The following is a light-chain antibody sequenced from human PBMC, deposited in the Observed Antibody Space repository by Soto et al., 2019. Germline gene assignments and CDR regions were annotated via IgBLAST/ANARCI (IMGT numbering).Light chain of an antibody. V-gene: IGLV2-14*01. CDR2: EVN. Sequence: QSPLIQPACVSLSPGQSITISCTGTSRDVGGSNYVSWYQHHPHRAPKLLIYEVNYRPSGVSSRFSGSKSGNTASLTISGLQAEDEADYYCSSYTSSNTLEVFGVGTKVTVL. J-gene: IGLJ1*01. CDR3: SSYTSSNTLEV. CDR1: SRDVGGSNY.